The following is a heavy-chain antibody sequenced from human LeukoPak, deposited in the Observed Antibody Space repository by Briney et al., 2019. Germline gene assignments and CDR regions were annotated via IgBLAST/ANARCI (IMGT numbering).Heavy chain of an antibody. CDR1: GGSFSGYY. CDR3: ARGVRTYYYYYMDV. D-gene: IGHD3-10*01. Sequence: SETLSLTCAVYGGSFSGYYWSWIRQPPGKGLGWIGEINHSGSTNYNPSLKSRVTISVDTSKNQFSLKLSSVTAADTAVYYCARGVRTYYYYYMDVWGKGTTVTVSS. J-gene: IGHJ6*03. V-gene: IGHV4-34*01. CDR2: INHSGST.